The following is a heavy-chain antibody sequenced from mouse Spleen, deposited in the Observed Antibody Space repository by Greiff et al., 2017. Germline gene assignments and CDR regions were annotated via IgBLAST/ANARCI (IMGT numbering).Heavy chain of an antibody. CDR1: GYTFTSYW. V-gene: IGHV1S81*02. J-gene: IGHJ3*01. CDR3: VPEGGTGFAY. Sequence: QVQLQQPGAELVKPGASVKLSCKASGYTFTSYWMHWVKQRPGQGLEWIGEINPSNGRTNYNEKFKSKATLTVDKSSSTAYMQLSSLTSEDSAVYYCVPEGGTGFAYWGQGTLVTVSA. D-gene: IGHD3-3*01. CDR2: INPSNGRT.